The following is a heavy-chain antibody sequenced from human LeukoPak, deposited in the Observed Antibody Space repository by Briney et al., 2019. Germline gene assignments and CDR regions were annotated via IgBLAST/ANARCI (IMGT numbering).Heavy chain of an antibody. CDR2: IKSDGSST. CDR1: GFTFSSYW. Sequence: GGSLRLSCAASGFTFSSYWMHWVRQAPGKGLVWVSRIKSDGSSTTYADSVKGRCTISRDNAKNTLYLQMNSLRAEDTAVYYCATNYYGSGPDHWGQGTLVTVSS. J-gene: IGHJ4*02. D-gene: IGHD3-10*01. CDR3: ATNYYGSGPDH. V-gene: IGHV3-74*01.